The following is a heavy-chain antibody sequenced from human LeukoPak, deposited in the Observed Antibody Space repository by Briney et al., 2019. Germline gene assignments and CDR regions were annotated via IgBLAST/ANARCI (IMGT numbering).Heavy chain of an antibody. CDR3: ASGDSSSWYIIDY. V-gene: IGHV4-61*02. CDR1: GGSLSSGSYY. Sequence: PSQTLSLTCTVSGGSLSSGSYYWSWLRQPAGTGPEWLGRIYTSGSTNYNPSLKSRVTISVDTSKNQFSLKLSSVTAADTAVYYCASGDSSSWYIIDYWGQGTLVTVSS. D-gene: IGHD6-13*01. CDR2: IYTSGST. J-gene: IGHJ4*02.